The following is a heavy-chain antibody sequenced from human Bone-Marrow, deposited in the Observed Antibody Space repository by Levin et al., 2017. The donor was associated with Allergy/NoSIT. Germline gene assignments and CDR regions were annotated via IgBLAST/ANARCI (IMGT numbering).Heavy chain of an antibody. V-gene: IGHV3-23*01. J-gene: IGHJ6*02. D-gene: IGHD2-21*02. Sequence: PPGGSLRLSCAASGFTFSSYAMSWVRQAPGKGLEWVSAISGSGGSTYYADSVKGRFTISRDNSKNTLYLQMNSLRAEDTAVYYCAKVKGPDCGGDCYPNDYYDGMDVWGQGTTVTVSS. CDR1: GFTFSSYA. CDR3: AKVKGPDCGGDCYPNDYYDGMDV. CDR2: ISGSGGST.